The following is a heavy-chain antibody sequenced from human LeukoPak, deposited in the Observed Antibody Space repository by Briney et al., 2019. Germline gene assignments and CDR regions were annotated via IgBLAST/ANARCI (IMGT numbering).Heavy chain of an antibody. D-gene: IGHD3-9*01. CDR1: GYTFTSYG. V-gene: IGHV1-18*01. Sequence: ASVKVSCKASGYTFTSYGISWVRQAPGQGLEWMGWISAYNGNTNYAQKLQGRVTMTTDTSTSTAYMELRSLRSDDTAVYYCARAPYDIFTGRNIRYYYYGMDVWGQGTTVTVSS. J-gene: IGHJ6*02. CDR2: ISAYNGNT. CDR3: ARAPYDIFTGRNIRYYYYGMDV.